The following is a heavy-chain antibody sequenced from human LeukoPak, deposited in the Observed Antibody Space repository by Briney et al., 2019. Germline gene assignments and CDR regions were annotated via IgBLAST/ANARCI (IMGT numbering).Heavy chain of an antibody. V-gene: IGHV3-23*01. Sequence: GGSLRLSCARSGLTFTYYAMSWARQAPGKGLEGVSAIGGGGVSTYYADSVKGRFTISRDNSKNTLYLQMNSLRAEDTAVYYCAKDERGYSRNPDYWGQGTLVTVSS. CDR2: IGGGGVST. CDR1: GLTFTYYA. D-gene: IGHD5-18*01. J-gene: IGHJ4*02. CDR3: AKDERGYSRNPDY.